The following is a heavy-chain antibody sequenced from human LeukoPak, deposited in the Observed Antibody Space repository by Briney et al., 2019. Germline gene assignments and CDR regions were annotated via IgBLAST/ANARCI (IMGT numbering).Heavy chain of an antibody. D-gene: IGHD6-13*01. CDR2: IKQDGSEK. J-gene: IGHJ4*02. V-gene: IGHV3-7*05. Sequence: GGSLRLSCAASGFTFTNAWMSWVRQAPGKGLEWVANIKQDGSEKYYVDSVKGRFTISRDNAKNSLYLQMNSLRAEDTAVYYCASRAGYTGSWSAFDYWGQGTLVTVSS. CDR3: ASRAGYTGSWSAFDY. CDR1: GFTFTNAW.